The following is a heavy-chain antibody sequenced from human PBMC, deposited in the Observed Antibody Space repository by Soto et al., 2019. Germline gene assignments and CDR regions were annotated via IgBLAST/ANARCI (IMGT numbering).Heavy chain of an antibody. CDR1: GYTFTSYA. Sequence: QVQLVQSGAEVKKPGASVKVSCKASGYTFTSYAMHWVRQAPGQRLEWMGWINAGNGNTKYSQKFQGRVTITRDTSACTAYMELSSLRSEDTAVYYCARDETYYEILTGYYGAFDIWGQGTMVTVSS. V-gene: IGHV1-3*01. CDR2: INAGNGNT. CDR3: ARDETYYEILTGYYGAFDI. J-gene: IGHJ3*02. D-gene: IGHD3-9*01.